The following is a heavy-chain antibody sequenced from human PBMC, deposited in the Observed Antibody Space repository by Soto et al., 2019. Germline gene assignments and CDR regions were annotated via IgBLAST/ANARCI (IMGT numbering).Heavy chain of an antibody. CDR2: IYHSGRT. Sequence: SETLSLTCAVSGYSISSGYYWGWIRQPPGKGLEWIGSIYHSGRTYYKPSLKSRVTISVDTSKNQFSLKLSSVTPADTAVYYCAREVSWGQGTLVPV. V-gene: IGHV4-38-2*02. CDR3: AREVS. J-gene: IGHJ4*02. D-gene: IGHD6-6*01. CDR1: GYSISSGYY.